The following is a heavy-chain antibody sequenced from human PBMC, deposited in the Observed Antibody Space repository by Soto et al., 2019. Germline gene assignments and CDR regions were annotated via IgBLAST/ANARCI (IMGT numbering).Heavy chain of an antibody. CDR3: AHTFETYYYDSSGYPAFDI. CDR1: APGLYDYA. Sequence: GGLMRLSCPVAAPGLYDYAMGWDRPLPGKGLEWVAGINYNSDAMGYADSVKGRFTISRDNSKNTLYMQMNSLRAEDTAVYYCAHTFETYYYDSSGYPAFDIWGQGTMVTV. J-gene: IGHJ3*02. D-gene: IGHD3-22*01. V-gene: IGHV3-9*01. CDR2: INYNSDAM.